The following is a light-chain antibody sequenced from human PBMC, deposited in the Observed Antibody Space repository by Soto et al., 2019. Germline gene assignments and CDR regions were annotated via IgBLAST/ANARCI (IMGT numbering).Light chain of an antibody. CDR2: VAS. Sequence: DIQLTQSPFFLSASVGDRVTISCRASQAIYSYLAWYQQKPGKAPKLLIFVASKLQSVVPSRFSGSGSGTEFTLTIRSLQPEDFATYYCQQLNSHPRTFGQGTKLEIK. CDR3: QQLNSHPRT. J-gene: IGKJ2*01. CDR1: QAIYSY. V-gene: IGKV1-9*01.